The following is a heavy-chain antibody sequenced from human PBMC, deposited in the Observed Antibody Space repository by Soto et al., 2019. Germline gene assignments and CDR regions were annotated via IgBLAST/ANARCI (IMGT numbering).Heavy chain of an antibody. D-gene: IGHD6-13*01. CDR1: GYTFTGYY. V-gene: IGHV1-18*04. CDR3: ARVQEQLMFLGWFDP. Sequence: ASVKVSCKASGYTFTGYYMHWVRQAPGQGLEWMEWISAYNGNTNYAQKLQGRITMTTDTSTSTAYVELRSLRSDDTAVYYCARVQEQLMFLGWFDPWGQGTLVTVSS. CDR2: ISAYNGNT. J-gene: IGHJ5*02.